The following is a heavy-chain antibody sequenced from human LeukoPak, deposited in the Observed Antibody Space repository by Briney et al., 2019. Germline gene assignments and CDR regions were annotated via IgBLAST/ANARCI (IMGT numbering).Heavy chain of an antibody. CDR1: GFTFSSHG. Sequence: GGSLRLSCAASGFTFSSHGMNWVRQAPGKGLEWISGISNSGGSVYYADSVKGRFAISRDNSKNTLYLQMNSLRAEDTAVYYCARDGAAADRSHFDYWGQGTLVTVSS. CDR2: ISNSGGSV. J-gene: IGHJ4*02. V-gene: IGHV3-23*01. D-gene: IGHD6-13*01. CDR3: ARDGAAADRSHFDY.